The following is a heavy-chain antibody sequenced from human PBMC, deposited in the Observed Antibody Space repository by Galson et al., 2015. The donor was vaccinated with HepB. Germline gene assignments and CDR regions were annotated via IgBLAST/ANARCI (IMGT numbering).Heavy chain of an antibody. CDR3: AREAWYTTTWAGMDV. Sequence: SVKVSCKVSGYTLTEFSMYWVRQTPGKGPEWMGAFNPEDGETFYAQRFQGRVTMSADTSATTAYMELSSLRSEDTAVYYCAREAWYTTTWAGMDVWGQGTTVTVSS. J-gene: IGHJ6*02. D-gene: IGHD1-14*01. CDR2: FNPEDGET. V-gene: IGHV1-24*01. CDR1: GYTLTEFS.